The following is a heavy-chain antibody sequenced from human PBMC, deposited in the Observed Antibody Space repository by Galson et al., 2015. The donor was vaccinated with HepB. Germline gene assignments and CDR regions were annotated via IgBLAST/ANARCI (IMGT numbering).Heavy chain of an antibody. V-gene: IGHV3-20*04. J-gene: IGHJ4*02. CDR2: INWNGGST. CDR3: ARERGTYYYDSSGYGIDY. Sequence: LILSCAASGFTFDDYGMSWVRQAPGKGLEWVSGINWNGGSTGYADSVKGRFTISRDKAKNSLYLQMNSLRAEDTAVYYCARERGTYYYDSSGYGIDYWGQGTLVTVSS. D-gene: IGHD3-22*01. CDR1: GFTFDDYG.